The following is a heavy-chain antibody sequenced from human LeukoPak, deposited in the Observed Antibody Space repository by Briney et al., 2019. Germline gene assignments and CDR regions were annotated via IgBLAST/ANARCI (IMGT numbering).Heavy chain of an antibody. V-gene: IGHV3-23*01. J-gene: IGHJ3*02. CDR1: GFHLYSFA. CDR2: ISGSGGST. Sequence: PGGALRLSFSAPGFHLYSFAMRWGRPAPGEGLEGGFAISGSGGSTYYADSVKGRFTISRDNSKNTLYLQMNSLRAEDTAVYYCAQGVRGVIGLGAFDIWGQGTMVTVSS. D-gene: IGHD3-10*01. CDR3: AQGVRGVIGLGAFDI.